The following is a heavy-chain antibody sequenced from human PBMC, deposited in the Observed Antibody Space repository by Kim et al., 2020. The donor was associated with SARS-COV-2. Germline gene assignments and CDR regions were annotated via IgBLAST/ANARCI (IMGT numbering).Heavy chain of an antibody. V-gene: IGHV6-1*01. CDR3: ARVGHCASGYYCDDDAFDI. CDR2: TYYRSKWYN. J-gene: IGHJ3*02. CDR1: GDSVSSNSAA. D-gene: IGHD3-22*01. Sequence: SQTLSLTCAISGDSVSSNSAAWNWIRQSPSRGLEWLGRTYYRSKWYNDYAVSVKSRITINPDTSKNQFSLQLNSVTPEDTAVYYCARVGHCASGYYCDDDAFDIWGQGTMVTVSS.